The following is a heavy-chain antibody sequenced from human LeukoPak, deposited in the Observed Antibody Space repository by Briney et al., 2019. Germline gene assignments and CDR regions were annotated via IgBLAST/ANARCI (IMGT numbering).Heavy chain of an antibody. CDR1: GGSISSSSYY. V-gene: IGHV4-39*07. CDR3: ARDSWSGIAAAGRFDP. J-gene: IGHJ5*02. D-gene: IGHD6-13*01. Sequence: SETLSLTCTVSGGSISSSSYYWGWLRQPPGKGLEWIGSIYYSGTTYYNPSLKSRVTISVDTSKNQFSLKLSSVTAADTAVYYCARDSWSGIAAAGRFDPWGQGTLVTVSS. CDR2: IYYSGTT.